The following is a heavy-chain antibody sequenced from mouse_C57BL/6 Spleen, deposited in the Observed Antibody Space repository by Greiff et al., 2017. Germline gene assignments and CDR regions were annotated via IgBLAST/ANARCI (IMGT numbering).Heavy chain of an antibody. CDR1: GYTFTSYW. CDR2: IDPSDSET. V-gene: IGHV1-52*01. J-gene: IGHJ2*01. Sequence: VQLQQSGAELVRPGSSVKLSCKASGYTFTSYWMHWVKQRPIQGLEWIGNIDPSDSETNYNQKFKDKATLTEDKSSSKAYMQLSSLTSEDSAVYDGARGPAAFDYWGQGTTLTVSS. CDR3: ARGPAAFDY.